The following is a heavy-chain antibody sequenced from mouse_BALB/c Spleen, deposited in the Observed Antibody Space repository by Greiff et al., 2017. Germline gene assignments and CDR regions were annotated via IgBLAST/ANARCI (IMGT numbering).Heavy chain of an antibody. J-gene: IGHJ3*01. CDR1: GYAFSSYW. CDR3: ARDYGSRVAY. V-gene: IGHV1-80*01. CDR2: IYPGDGDT. Sequence: VQLQQSGAELVRPGSSVKISCKASGYAFSSYWMNWVQQRPGQGLEWIGQIYPGDGDTNYNGKFKGKATLTADKSSSTAYMQLSSLTSEDSAVYFCARDYGSRVAYWGQGTLVTVSA. D-gene: IGHD1-1*01.